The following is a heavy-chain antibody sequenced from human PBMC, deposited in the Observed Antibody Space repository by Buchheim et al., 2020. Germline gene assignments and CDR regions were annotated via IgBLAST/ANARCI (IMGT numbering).Heavy chain of an antibody. J-gene: IGHJ5*02. CDR2: INHRGST. Sequence: QVQLQQWGAGLLKPSETLSLTCAVYGGSFSGYYWSWIRQSPGKGLEWFGEINHRGSTNYNPSLKSRVTIAIDTSKNQFSLKLSSVTAADTAVYYCARGTSFFFDPWGQGTL. D-gene: IGHD3-16*01. V-gene: IGHV4-34*01. CDR1: GGSFSGYY. CDR3: ARGTSFFFDP.